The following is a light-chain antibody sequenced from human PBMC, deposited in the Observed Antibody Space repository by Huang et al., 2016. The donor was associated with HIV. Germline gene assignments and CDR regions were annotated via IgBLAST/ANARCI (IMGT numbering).Light chain of an antibody. CDR2: GAS. Sequence: EIVLTQSPGTPSLSPGERATLSCRASQSVSSYLAWYQQKPGQAPRLLIYGASSRATGIPDRFSGSGSGTDFTLTISRLEPEDFAVYYCHQYGSSPCTFGQGTKLEIK. CDR3: HQYGSSPCT. CDR1: QSVSSY. J-gene: IGKJ2*02. V-gene: IGKV3-20*01.